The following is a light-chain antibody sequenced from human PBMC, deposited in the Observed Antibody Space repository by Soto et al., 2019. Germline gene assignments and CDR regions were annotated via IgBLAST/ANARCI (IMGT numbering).Light chain of an antibody. V-gene: IGLV2-11*01. CDR2: DVS. CDR1: SSDVGGHNL. CDR3: CSYAGSSPWV. J-gene: IGLJ3*02. Sequence: QSALTQPRSVSGSPGQSVTISCTGTSSDVGGHNLVSWYQQHPGKAPKLVIYDVSKWPSGVPDRFFGSKSGNTASLTNSGVQAAEEADYCCCSYAGSSPWVFGGGTKLTVL.